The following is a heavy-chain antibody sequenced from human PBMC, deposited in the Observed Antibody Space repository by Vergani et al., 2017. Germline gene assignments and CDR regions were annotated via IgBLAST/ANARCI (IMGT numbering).Heavy chain of an antibody. J-gene: IGHJ5*02. D-gene: IGHD6-19*01. CDR2: ISAYNGNT. CDR3: ARTAQQWLVRSPFDP. CDR1: GYTFTSYG. Sequence: QVQLVPSGAEVKKPGASVKVSCKASGYTFTSYGISWVRQAPGQGLEWMGWISAYNGNTNYAQKLQGRVTMTTDTSTSTAYMELRSLRSDDTAVYYCARTAQQWLVRSPFDPWGQGTLVTVSS. V-gene: IGHV1-18*01.